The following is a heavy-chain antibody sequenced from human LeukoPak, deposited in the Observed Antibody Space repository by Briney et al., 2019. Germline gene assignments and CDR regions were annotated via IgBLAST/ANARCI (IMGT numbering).Heavy chain of an antibody. CDR1: GGTFSSYA. CDR3: ARAVQDGGSYSLYFFDY. D-gene: IGHD1-26*01. CDR2: IIPIFGTA. V-gene: IGHV1-69*13. Sequence: GASVKVSCKASGGTFSSYAISWVRQAPGQGLEWMGGIIPIFGTANYAQKFQGRVTNTADESTSTAYMELSSLRSEDTAVYYCARAVQDGGSYSLYFFDYWGQGTLVTVSS. J-gene: IGHJ4*02.